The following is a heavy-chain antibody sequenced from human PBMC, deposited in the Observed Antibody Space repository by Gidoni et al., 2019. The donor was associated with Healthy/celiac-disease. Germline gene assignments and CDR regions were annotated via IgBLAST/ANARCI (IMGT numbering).Heavy chain of an antibody. CDR3: AREDDY. CDR1: GGSISSGSYY. J-gene: IGHJ4*02. V-gene: IGHV4-61*02. Sequence: QVQLQASGPGLVKPSQTLSLTCPVSGGSISSGSYYCSWIRQPAGKGLEWIGRIYTSGSTNYNPSLKSRVTISVDTSKNQFSLKLSSVTAADTAVYYCAREDDYWGQGTLVTVSS. CDR2: IYTSGST.